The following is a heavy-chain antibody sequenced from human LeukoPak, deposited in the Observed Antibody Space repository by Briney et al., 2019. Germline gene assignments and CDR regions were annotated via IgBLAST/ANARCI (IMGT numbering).Heavy chain of an antibody. CDR2: INEDGSEK. D-gene: IGHD6-19*01. Sequence: GGSLRLSCAASGFTFSSSWMNWGRQAPGKGLEWVACINEDGSEKNYVDSVKGRFTVSRDNANNSLYLQLNSLRVDDTAVYYCTRDSGRFRLDYWGQGILVTVSS. CDR1: GFTFSSSW. V-gene: IGHV3-7*01. J-gene: IGHJ4*02. CDR3: TRDSGRFRLDY.